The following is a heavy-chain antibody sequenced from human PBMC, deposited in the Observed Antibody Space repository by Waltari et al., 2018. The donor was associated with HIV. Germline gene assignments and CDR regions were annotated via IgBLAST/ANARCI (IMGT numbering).Heavy chain of an antibody. CDR1: GGSLSSHYYF. CDR2: ISHTGGTT. CDR3: ARQRGSGLWYFDL. Sequence: QSRLQESDPGLVKPSETLSLTCTVPGGSLSSHYYFWAWVRQPPGKGLEWIGTISHTGGTTYYNPSLKSRVIISVDTSKDQSSLKLSSMTATDTAVYYCARQRGSGLWYFDLWGRGTLVSVSS. V-gene: IGHV4-39*01. D-gene: IGHD3-10*01. J-gene: IGHJ2*01.